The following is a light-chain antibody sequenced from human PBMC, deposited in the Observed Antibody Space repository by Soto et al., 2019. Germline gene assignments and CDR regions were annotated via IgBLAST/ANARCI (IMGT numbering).Light chain of an antibody. CDR2: SNN. V-gene: IGLV1-44*01. CDR1: SSNIGSNT. Sequence: QSVLTQPPSASGTPGQRVTISCSGSSSNIGSNTVTWYQQLPGTAPKLLIYSNNQRPSGVPDRFSGSKSGTSASLAISGLQSEDEADYYCAAWDDSLNGYWVFGGGTQLTVL. CDR3: AAWDDSLNGYWV. J-gene: IGLJ3*02.